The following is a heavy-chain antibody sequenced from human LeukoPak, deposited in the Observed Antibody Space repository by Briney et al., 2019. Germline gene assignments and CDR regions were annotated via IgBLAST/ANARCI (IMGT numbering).Heavy chain of an antibody. V-gene: IGHV3-23*01. CDR3: AKEYAIFGVVMNAFDI. D-gene: IGHD3-3*01. Sequence: GGSLRLSCAASGFTFSSYAVSWVRQAPGKGLEWVSAISGSGGSTYYADSVKGRFTISRDNSKNTLYLQMNSLRAEDTAVYYCAKEYAIFGVVMNAFDIWGQGTMVTVSS. J-gene: IGHJ3*02. CDR2: ISGSGGST. CDR1: GFTFSSYA.